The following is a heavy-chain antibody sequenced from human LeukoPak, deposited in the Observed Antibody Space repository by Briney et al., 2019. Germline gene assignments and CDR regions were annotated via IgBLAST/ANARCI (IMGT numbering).Heavy chain of an antibody. V-gene: IGHV3-30-3*01. Sequence: GGSLRLSCAASGFTFSNYAMHWVRQAPGKGLEWLAIISYDGSNKYYADSVKGRFTISRDNSKNTLYVQMNSLRVDDTAVYYCARDRLDGNNWNDCDYWGQGTLVTVSS. CDR1: GFTFSNYA. J-gene: IGHJ4*02. D-gene: IGHD1-1*01. CDR2: ISYDGSNK. CDR3: ARDRLDGNNWNDCDY.